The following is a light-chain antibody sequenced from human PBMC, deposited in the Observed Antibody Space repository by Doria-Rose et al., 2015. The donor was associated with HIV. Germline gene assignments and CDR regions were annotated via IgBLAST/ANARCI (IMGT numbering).Light chain of an antibody. CDR3: QQYYDTPS. J-gene: IGKJ3*01. V-gene: IGKV4-1*01. Sequence: VLTQPPESLGMPLGERATLNCKSNQSLLYTSKNYLAWYQQKPGQPRKLLIYWASTRQSWVPARFSGSVSGTDFTLTISSLEAEDVAVYYCQQYYDTPSFGPGTTVDIK. CDR2: WAS. CDR1: QSLLYTSKNY.